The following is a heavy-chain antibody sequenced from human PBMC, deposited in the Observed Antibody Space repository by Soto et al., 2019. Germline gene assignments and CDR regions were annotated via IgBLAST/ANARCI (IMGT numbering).Heavy chain of an antibody. CDR1: AYTFTNYG. Sequence: QVQLVQSGPEVKKPGASVKVSCKASAYTFTNYGISWVRQAPGQGLEWMGWISGYNGQTNYAQKFRGRVTFTTDTSSSAAYMELRGLRSDGTAMYYCARDGGKELWVEVLNAVDVWGEGTTVTVSS. CDR3: ARDGGKELWVEVLNAVDV. J-gene: IGHJ6*04. D-gene: IGHD5-18*01. CDR2: ISGYNGQT. V-gene: IGHV1-18*01.